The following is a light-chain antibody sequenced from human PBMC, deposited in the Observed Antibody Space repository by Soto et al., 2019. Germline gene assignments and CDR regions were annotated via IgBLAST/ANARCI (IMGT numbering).Light chain of an antibody. CDR2: EVS. CDR1: SSDVGGYNY. J-gene: IGLJ1*01. Sequence: VLTQPPSASGSPGQSVTISCTGTSSDVGGYNYVSWYQQHPGKAPKLMIYEVSKRPSGVPDRFSGSKSGNTASLTVSGLQAEDEADYYCSSYAGSNNLVFGTGTKVTVL. CDR3: SSYAGSNNLV. V-gene: IGLV2-8*01.